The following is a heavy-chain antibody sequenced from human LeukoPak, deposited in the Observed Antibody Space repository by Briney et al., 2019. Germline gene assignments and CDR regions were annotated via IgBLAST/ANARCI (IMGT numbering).Heavy chain of an antibody. CDR1: GFTFSSYG. CDR3: AKGGKVPAAISASWYSFSSSEFDY. J-gene: IGHJ4*02. Sequence: GGSQRLSCAASGFTFSSYGMHWVRQAPGKGLEWVAVISYDGSNKYYADSVKGRFTISRDNSKNTLYLQMNSLRAEDTAVYYCAKGGKVPAAISASWYSFSSSEFDYWGQGTLVTASS. V-gene: IGHV3-30*18. CDR2: ISYDGSNK. D-gene: IGHD2-2*01.